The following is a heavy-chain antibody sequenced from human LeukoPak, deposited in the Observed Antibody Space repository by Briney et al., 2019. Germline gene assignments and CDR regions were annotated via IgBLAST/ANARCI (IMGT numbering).Heavy chain of an antibody. V-gene: IGHV4-59*01. J-gene: IGHJ6*03. CDR3: ARGSPSVIVVVPAAYYYYMDV. D-gene: IGHD2-2*01. Sequence: SETLSLTCTVSRGSISSYYWSWIRQPPGKGLEWIGYIYYSGSTNYNPSLKSRVTISVDTSKNQFSLKLSSVTAADTAVYYCARGSPSVIVVVPAAYYYYMDVWGKGTTVTVSS. CDR1: RGSISSYY. CDR2: IYYSGST.